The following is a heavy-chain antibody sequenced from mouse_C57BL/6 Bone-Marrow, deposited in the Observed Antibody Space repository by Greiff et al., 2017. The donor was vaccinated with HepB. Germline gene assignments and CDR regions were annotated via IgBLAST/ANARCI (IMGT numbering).Heavy chain of an antibody. D-gene: IGHD2-2*01. CDR2: IYPRSGNT. J-gene: IGHJ3*01. CDR3: ARSYGSWFAY. Sequence: QVQLKQSGAELARPGASVKLSCKASGYTFTSYGISWVKQRTGQGLEWIGEIYPRSGNTYYNEKFKGKATLTVDKSSSTAYMQLSSLTSEDSAVYYCARSYGSWFAYWGQGTLVTVSA. V-gene: IGHV1-81*01. CDR1: GYTFTSYG.